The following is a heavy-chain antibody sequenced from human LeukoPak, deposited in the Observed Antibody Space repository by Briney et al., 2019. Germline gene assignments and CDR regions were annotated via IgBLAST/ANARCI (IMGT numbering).Heavy chain of an antibody. V-gene: IGHV3-48*01. CDR2: MDSSGSSV. CDR1: GFTFSSYS. D-gene: IGHD4-23*01. CDR3: AKDGPYAREAGGNSYYFDY. J-gene: IGHJ4*02. Sequence: PGGSLRLSCAASGFTFSSYSMNWIRQAPGKGLEWVSYMDSSGSSVHYADSVKGRFTISRDNAKNSLYLQMNSLRAEDTAVYYCAKDGPYAREAGGNSYYFDYWGQGTLVTVSS.